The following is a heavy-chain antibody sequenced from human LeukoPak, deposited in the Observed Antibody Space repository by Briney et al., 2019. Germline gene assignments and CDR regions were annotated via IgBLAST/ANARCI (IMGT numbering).Heavy chain of an antibody. Sequence: GGSLRLSCAASGFTFDDYGMSSVRQAPGKGLEWVSGINWNGGSTGYADSVKGRFTISRDNAKNSLYLQMNSLRAEDTALYYSARDGRSEWIPFRAFDIWGQGTMVTVSS. V-gene: IGHV3-20*04. CDR2: INWNGGST. CDR1: GFTFDDYG. CDR3: ARDGRSEWIPFRAFDI. D-gene: IGHD3-3*01. J-gene: IGHJ3*02.